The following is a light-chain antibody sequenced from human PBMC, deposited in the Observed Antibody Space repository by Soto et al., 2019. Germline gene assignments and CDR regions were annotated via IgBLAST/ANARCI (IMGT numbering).Light chain of an antibody. CDR1: QSVSTN. CDR2: GAS. CDR3: QQYNNWPPWT. J-gene: IGKJ1*01. Sequence: RVMTQSPATLSLSPGERATLSCRASQSVSTNVAWYQQKPGQAPRLLIYGASTRATDIPARFSGSGSGTDFTRTISSLQSEDFAVYYCQQYNNWPPWTCGQGTKVEVK. V-gene: IGKV3-15*01.